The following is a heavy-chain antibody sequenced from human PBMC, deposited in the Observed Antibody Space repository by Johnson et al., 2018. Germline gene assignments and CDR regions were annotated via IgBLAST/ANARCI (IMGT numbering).Heavy chain of an antibody. CDR3: AKEPSSIVVLAFDI. D-gene: IGHD3-22*01. Sequence: QVQLVQSGGGVVQPGRSLRLSCAASGFTFSNYGMHWVRQAPGKGLEWVTVMYSGGSSYYADSVKGRFTISRDNSKNTPYLQMNSLRAEDTAVYYGAKEPSSIVVLAFDIWGQGATVTVSS. V-gene: IGHV3-NL1*01. J-gene: IGHJ3*02. CDR2: MYSGGSS. CDR1: GFTFSNYG.